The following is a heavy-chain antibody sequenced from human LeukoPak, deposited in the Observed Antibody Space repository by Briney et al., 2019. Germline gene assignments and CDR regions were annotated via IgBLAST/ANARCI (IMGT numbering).Heavy chain of an antibody. D-gene: IGHD6-6*01. CDR1: GYTFTGYY. CDR2: INPNSGGT. V-gene: IGHV1-2*02. CDR3: ASTTYSSSSPDY. J-gene: IGHJ4*02. Sequence: ASVKVSCKACGYTFTGYYMHWVRQAPGQWLEWMGWINPNSGGTNYAQKFQGRVTMTRDTSISTAYMGLSRLRSDDTAVYYCASTTYSSSSPDYWGQGTLVTVSS.